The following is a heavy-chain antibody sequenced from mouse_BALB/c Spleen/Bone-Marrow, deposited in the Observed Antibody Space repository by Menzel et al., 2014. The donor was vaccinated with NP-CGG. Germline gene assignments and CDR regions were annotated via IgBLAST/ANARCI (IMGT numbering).Heavy chain of an antibody. V-gene: IGHV2-9*02. D-gene: IGHD2-4*01. CDR1: GFSLPSYG. CDR3: ARGDYDYAMDY. J-gene: IGHJ4*01. CDR2: IRAGGTT. Sequence: VKLEESGPGLVAPSQSLSITCTASGFSLPSYGVHWVRQPPGKGLEWLGVIRAGGTTNYYSALMSRLSISKDNSKSQVFLKMNNLQTDDTAMYYCARGDYDYAMDYWGQGTSVTVSS.